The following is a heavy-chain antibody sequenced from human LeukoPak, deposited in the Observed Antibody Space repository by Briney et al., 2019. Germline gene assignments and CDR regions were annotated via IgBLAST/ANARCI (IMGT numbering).Heavy chain of an antibody. CDR2: MNPNSGNT. J-gene: IGHJ4*02. CDR1: GYTFTSYD. CDR3: ARGGGAAAGTWWTAPFDY. D-gene: IGHD6-13*01. V-gene: IGHV1-8*03. Sequence: ASVKVSCKASGYTFTSYDINWVRQATGQGLEWMGWMNPNSGNTGYAQKFQGRVTITRNTSISTAYMELSSLRSEDTAVYYCARGGGAAAGTWWTAPFDYWGQGTLVTVSS.